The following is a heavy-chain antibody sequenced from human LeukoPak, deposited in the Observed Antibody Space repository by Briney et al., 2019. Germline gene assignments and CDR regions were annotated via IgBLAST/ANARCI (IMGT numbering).Heavy chain of an antibody. CDR3: ASLNVVVVAANRTGYMDV. Sequence: ASVKVSCKASGYTFTSYGISWVRQAPGQGLEWMGRINPNSGGTNYAQKFQGRVTMTRDTSISTAYMELSRLRSDDTAVYYCASLNVVVVAANRTGYMDVWGKGTTVTVSS. J-gene: IGHJ6*03. D-gene: IGHD2-15*01. CDR2: INPNSGGT. CDR1: GYTFTSYG. V-gene: IGHV1-2*06.